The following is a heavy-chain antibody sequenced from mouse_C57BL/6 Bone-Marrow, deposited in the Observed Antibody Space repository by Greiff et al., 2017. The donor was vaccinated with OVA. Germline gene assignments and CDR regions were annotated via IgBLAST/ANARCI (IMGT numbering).Heavy chain of an antibody. CDR1: GFNIKDYY. D-gene: IGHD1-1*01. V-gene: IGHV14-2*01. CDR2: IDPEDGET. CDR3: ASGDGYSSGSSYDWCFDV. Sequence: EVQLQESGAELVKPGASVKLSCTASGFNIKDYYMHWVKQRTEQGLEWIGRIDPEDGETKYAPKFQGKATITADTSSNTAYLQLSSLQSEDTAVSYCASGDGYSSGSSYDWCFDVWGTGTPVTVSS. J-gene: IGHJ1*03.